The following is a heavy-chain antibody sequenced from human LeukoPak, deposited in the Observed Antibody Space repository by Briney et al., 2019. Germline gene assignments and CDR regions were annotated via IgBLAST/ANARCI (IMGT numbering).Heavy chain of an antibody. Sequence: PSETLSLTCAVYGGSFSGYYWSWIRQPPGKGLEWLGEINHSGSTNYNPSLKSRVTISVDTSKNQFSLKLSSVTAADTAVYYCARGGPAPDSSGYYYFDYWGQGTLVTVSS. J-gene: IGHJ4*02. CDR2: INHSGST. V-gene: IGHV4-34*01. D-gene: IGHD3-22*01. CDR3: ARGGPAPDSSGYYYFDY. CDR1: GGSFSGYY.